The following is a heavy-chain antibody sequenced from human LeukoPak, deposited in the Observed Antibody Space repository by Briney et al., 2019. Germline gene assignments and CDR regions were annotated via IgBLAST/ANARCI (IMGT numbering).Heavy chain of an antibody. J-gene: IGHJ6*02. V-gene: IGHV1-8*01. CDR3: ARGPDRTHGMDV. CDR1: GYTFSSYD. Sequence: GVSVKVSCKASGYTFSSYDINWVRQATGQGLEWMGWKNPNSGRTGFAQKFQGRLTMTTDTSISTAYMELSSLTSEDTAVYYCARGPDRTHGMDVWGQGTTVTVSS. CDR2: KNPNSGRT.